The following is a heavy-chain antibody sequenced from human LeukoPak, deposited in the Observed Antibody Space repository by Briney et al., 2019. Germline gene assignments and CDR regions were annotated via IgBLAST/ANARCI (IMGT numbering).Heavy chain of an antibody. CDR3: ARDMWHYGSGSWGLPGNWFDP. V-gene: IGHV1-3*01. Sequence: ASVKVSCKASGYTFTSNHIHCVRQAPGQRLEWMGWINAGNGNTKYSQKFQGRVTITRDTSASTAYMELSSLRSEDTAVYYCARDMWHYGSGSWGLPGNWFDPWGQGTLVTVSS. J-gene: IGHJ5*02. CDR1: GYTFTSNH. CDR2: INAGNGNT. D-gene: IGHD3-10*01.